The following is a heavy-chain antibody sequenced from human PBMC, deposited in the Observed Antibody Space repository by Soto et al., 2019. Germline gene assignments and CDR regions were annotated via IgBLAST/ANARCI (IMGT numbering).Heavy chain of an antibody. J-gene: IGHJ6*02. CDR3: AKSGSGPRYYGMDV. Sequence: LRLSCAASGFTFSSYGMHWVRQAPGKGLEWVAVISYDGSNKYYADSVKGRFTISRDNSKNTLYLQMNSLRAEDTAVYYCAKSGSGPRYYGMDVWGQWTTVTVSS. CDR1: GFTFSSYG. D-gene: IGHD3-10*01. CDR2: ISYDGSNK. V-gene: IGHV3-30*18.